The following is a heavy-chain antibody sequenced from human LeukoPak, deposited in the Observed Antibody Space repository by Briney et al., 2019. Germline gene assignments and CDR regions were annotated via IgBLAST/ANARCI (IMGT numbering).Heavy chain of an antibody. V-gene: IGHV4-34*01. Sequence: LETLSLTCAVYGGSFSGYYWSWIRQPPGKGLEWIGEINHSGSTNYNPSLKSRVTISVDTSKNQFSLKLSSVTAADTAVYYCARDYSRFGVSDAFGIWGQGTMVTVSS. J-gene: IGHJ3*02. CDR3: ARDYSRFGVSDAFGI. D-gene: IGHD3-3*01. CDR2: INHSGST. CDR1: GGSFSGYY.